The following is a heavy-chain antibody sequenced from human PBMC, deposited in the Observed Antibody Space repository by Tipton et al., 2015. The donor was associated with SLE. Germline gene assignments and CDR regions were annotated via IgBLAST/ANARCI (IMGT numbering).Heavy chain of an antibody. CDR3: ARGYRGMDV. CDR1: GASISDDY. Sequence: TLSLTCTVFGASISDDYWRWIRQPPGKGLEWIAYISYVGSTKYNPSLKSRVTISLDTSKNQLSLNLTSVIAADTAVYYCARGYRGMDVWGQGTTVTV. V-gene: IGHV4-59*01. CDR2: ISYVGST. D-gene: IGHD1-26*01. J-gene: IGHJ6*02.